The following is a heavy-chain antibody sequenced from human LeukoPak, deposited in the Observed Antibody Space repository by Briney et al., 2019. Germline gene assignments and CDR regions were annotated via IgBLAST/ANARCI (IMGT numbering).Heavy chain of an antibody. Sequence: GESLKISCKGSGYSFTSYWIGWVRQMPGKGLGWMGIIYPGDSDTRYSTSFQGQVTISADKSISTAYLQWSSLKASNIAMYYCARLWEWLDLDYYYYYYMDVWGKGTTVTVS. V-gene: IGHV5-51*01. CDR3: ARLWEWLDLDYYYYYYMDV. D-gene: IGHD3-3*01. CDR1: GYSFTSYW. CDR2: IYPGDSDT. J-gene: IGHJ6*03.